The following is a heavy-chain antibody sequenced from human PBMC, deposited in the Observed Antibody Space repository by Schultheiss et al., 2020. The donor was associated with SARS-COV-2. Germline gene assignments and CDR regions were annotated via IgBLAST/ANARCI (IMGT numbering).Heavy chain of an antibody. V-gene: IGHV3-66*03. D-gene: IGHD3-22*01. J-gene: IGHJ6*03. Sequence: GGSLRLSCAASGFTVSSNYMSWVRQAPGKGLEWVSVIYSCGSTYYADSVKGRFTISRDNSKNTLYLQMNSLRAEDTAVYYCASTPSSVAYYYYYYMDVWGKGTTVTVSS. CDR3: ASTPSSVAYYYYYYMDV. CDR2: IYSCGST. CDR1: GFTVSSNY.